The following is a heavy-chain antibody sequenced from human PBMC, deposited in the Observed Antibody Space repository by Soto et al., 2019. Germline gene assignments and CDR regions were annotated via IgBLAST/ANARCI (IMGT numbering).Heavy chain of an antibody. D-gene: IGHD3-3*01. J-gene: IGHJ4*02. CDR2: ISYDGSNK. CDR1: GFTFSSYG. CDR3: AKGSLLEWLWVDY. Sequence: QVQLVESGGGVVQPGRSLRLSCAASGFTFSSYGMHWVRQAPGKGLEWVAVISYDGSNKYYADSVKGRFTISRDNSKNTLYLQMNSLRAEDTAVYYFAKGSLLEWLWVDYWGQGTLVTVSS. V-gene: IGHV3-30*18.